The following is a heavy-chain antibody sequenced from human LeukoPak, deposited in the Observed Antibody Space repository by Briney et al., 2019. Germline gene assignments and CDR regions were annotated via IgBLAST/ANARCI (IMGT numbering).Heavy chain of an antibody. D-gene: IGHD3-22*01. CDR1: GGSISSGGYS. CDR3: ARDPGYYDTSGYPAYFDY. J-gene: IGHJ4*02. V-gene: IGHV4-30-2*01. CDR2: IYHSGST. Sequence: PSETLSLTCAVSGGSISSGGYSWSWIRQPPGKRLEWIGYIYHSGSTYYNPSLKSRVTISVDRSKNQFSLKLSSVTAADTAVYYCARDPGYYDTSGYPAYFDYWGQGTLVTVSS.